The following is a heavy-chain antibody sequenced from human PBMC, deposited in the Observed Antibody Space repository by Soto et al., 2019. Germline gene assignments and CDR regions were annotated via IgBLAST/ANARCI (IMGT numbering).Heavy chain of an antibody. CDR3: ARGVEGRLANLDF. CDR1: GGSISSDGFY. CDR2: IYYSGYT. D-gene: IGHD1-26*01. J-gene: IGHJ4*01. V-gene: IGHV4-31*03. Sequence: QVQLQESGPGLVKSSQILTLTCTVSGGSISSDGFYWSWIRHRPGKGLECIGYIYYSGYTFYKSSLKSRTSISMDTSENQFSLTLRSATAEDTAVYFCARGVEGRLANLDFWGHGTLVTVSS.